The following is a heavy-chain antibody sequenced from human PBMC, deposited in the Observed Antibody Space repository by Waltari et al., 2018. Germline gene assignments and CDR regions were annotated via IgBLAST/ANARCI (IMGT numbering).Heavy chain of an antibody. CDR3: ARGSLKYGAFTH. CDR2: ISGSGSPT. J-gene: IGHJ6*02. Sequence: EVQLVESGGGLVQPGGSQRLSCVASGFTFSRYEMNWVGQAPGKGMGWISNISGSGSPTYYADSVKGRFTVSRDNAKNSLYLQMSSLGAEDTAVYFCARGSLKYGAFTHWGQGTKV. D-gene: IGHD3-16*01. CDR1: GFTFSRYE. V-gene: IGHV3-48*03.